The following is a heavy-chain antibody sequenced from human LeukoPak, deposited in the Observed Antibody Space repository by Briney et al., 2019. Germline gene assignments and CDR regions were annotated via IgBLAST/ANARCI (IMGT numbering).Heavy chain of an antibody. V-gene: IGHV3-30*04. Sequence: PGGSLRLSCAASRFTFRNYAMHWVRQAPGKGLEWVAVISYDGSNKYYADSVKGRFTISRDNSKNTLYLQMNSLRAEDTAVYYCARDKPLVDGYNYRFDYWGQGTLVTVSS. J-gene: IGHJ4*02. CDR2: ISYDGSNK. CDR3: ARDKPLVDGYNYRFDY. CDR1: RFTFRNYA. D-gene: IGHD5-24*01.